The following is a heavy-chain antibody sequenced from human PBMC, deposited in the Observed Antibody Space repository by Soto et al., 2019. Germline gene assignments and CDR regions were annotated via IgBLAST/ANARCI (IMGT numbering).Heavy chain of an antibody. CDR3: ARLYSYYYYYMDV. CDR2: INHIGST. J-gene: IGHJ6*03. V-gene: IGHV4-34*01. CDR1: GGSFSGYY. Sequence: SETLSLTCAVYGGSFSGYYWSWIRQPPGKGLEWIGEINHIGSTNYNPSLKSRVTISLDTSKNQFSLKLSFVTAADTAVYYCARLYSYYYYYMDVWGKGTTVTVSS. D-gene: IGHD2-2*02.